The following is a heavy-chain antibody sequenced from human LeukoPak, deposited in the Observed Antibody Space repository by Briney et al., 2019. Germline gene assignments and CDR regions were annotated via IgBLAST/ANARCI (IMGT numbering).Heavy chain of an antibody. CDR1: GFTFNNHY. CDR2: ISNTGNTM. Sequence: GGSLRLSCAASGFTFNNHYMSWIRQAAGKGLEWVSYISNTGNTMDYADSMSGRFTLSRHNAKNSLYLQMNRLRAEDAAVYYCARGPWGLDVWGQGTTVTVSS. V-gene: IGHV3-11*01. CDR3: ARGPWGLDV. J-gene: IGHJ6*02. D-gene: IGHD3-16*01.